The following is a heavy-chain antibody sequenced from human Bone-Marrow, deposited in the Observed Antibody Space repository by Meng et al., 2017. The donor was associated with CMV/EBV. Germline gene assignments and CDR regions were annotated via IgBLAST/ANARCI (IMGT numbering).Heavy chain of an antibody. CDR3: VRDRQLKFEY. CDR2: INSDESST. J-gene: IGHJ4*02. Sequence: GESLKISCAASGFTFSGYWMHWVRQAPGKGLVWVSRINSDESSTSYADSVKGRFTISRDNAKNTLYLQMNSLRAEDTAVYYCVRDRQLKFEYWGQGTLVTVS. CDR1: GFTFSGYW. D-gene: IGHD1-1*01. V-gene: IGHV3-74*01.